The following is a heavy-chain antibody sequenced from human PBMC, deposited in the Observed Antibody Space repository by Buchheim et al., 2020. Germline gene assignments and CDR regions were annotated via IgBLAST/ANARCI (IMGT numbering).Heavy chain of an antibody. CDR1: GGSISSYY. CDR3: AGVVVTDAFDI. Sequence: QVQLQESGPGLVKPSETLSLTCTVSGGSISSYYWSWLRQPPGKGLEWIGYIYYSGSTNYNPSLKSRVTISVDTSKNQFSLKLSSVTAADTAVYYCAGVVVTDAFDIWGQGT. J-gene: IGHJ3*02. V-gene: IGHV4-59*01. CDR2: IYYSGST. D-gene: IGHD4-23*01.